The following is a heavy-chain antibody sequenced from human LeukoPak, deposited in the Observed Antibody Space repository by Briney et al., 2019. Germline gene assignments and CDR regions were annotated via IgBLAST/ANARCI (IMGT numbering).Heavy chain of an antibody. CDR1: GGSFSGYY. D-gene: IGHD3-16*01. V-gene: IGHV4-34*01. J-gene: IGHJ5*02. CDR2: IYDSGST. Sequence: SETLSLTCAVYGGSFSGYYWSWIRQPPGKGLEWIGSIYDSGSTYYNPSLKSRVTISVDTSKNQFSLKLSSVTAADTAVYYCARHYGPWGQGTLVTVSS. CDR3: ARHYGP.